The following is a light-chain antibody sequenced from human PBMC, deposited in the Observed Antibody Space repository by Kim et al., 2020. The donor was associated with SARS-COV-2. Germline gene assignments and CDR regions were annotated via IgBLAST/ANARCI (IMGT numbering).Light chain of an antibody. J-gene: IGKJ4*01. Sequence: PGERATLSCRASQSVSTYLAWYQQKPGQAPRLLIYDASNTATGIPARFSGSGSGTDFTLTISSLEPEDFAVYYCQQRGNWPLTFGGGTKVDIK. CDR3: QQRGNWPLT. CDR1: QSVSTY. CDR2: DAS. V-gene: IGKV3-11*01.